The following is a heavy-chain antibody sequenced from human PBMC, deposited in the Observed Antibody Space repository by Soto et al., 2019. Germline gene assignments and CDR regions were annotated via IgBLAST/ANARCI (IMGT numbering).Heavy chain of an antibody. D-gene: IGHD3-10*01. CDR3: VRQGFGALHGLVDV. CDR1: GGSISSYY. V-gene: IGHV4-59*08. CDR2: VHDSWGS. J-gene: IGHJ6*01. Sequence: QVPLQESGPGLVKPSETLSLSCTVSGGSISSYYWSWIRQPPGKGLEWIGYVHDSWGSHYNPSLKRPVARSLAPSKRQFSLQLSSVAATYTAVYYGVRQGFGALHGLVDVW.